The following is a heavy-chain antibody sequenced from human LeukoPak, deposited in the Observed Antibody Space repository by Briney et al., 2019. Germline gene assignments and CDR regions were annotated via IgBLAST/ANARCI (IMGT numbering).Heavy chain of an antibody. J-gene: IGHJ6*02. CDR2: IIPILGIA. V-gene: IGHV1-69*04. Sequence: SVKVSCKASGGTFSSYAISWLRQAPGQGLEWMGRIIPILGIANYAQKFQGRVTITADKSTSTAYMELSSLRSEDTAVYYCASPTGIVGATTYYYYYGMDVWGQGTTVTVSS. CDR3: ASPTGIVGATTYYYYYGMDV. D-gene: IGHD1-26*01. CDR1: GGTFSSYA.